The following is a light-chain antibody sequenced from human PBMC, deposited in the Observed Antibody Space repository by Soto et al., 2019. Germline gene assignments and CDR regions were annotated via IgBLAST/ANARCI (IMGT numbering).Light chain of an antibody. CDR3: QQYGSSPRS. CDR1: QSVSSTY. CDR2: GAS. V-gene: IGKV3-20*01. Sequence: PGTLSLSPGERATLSCRASQSVSSTYLAWYQHKLGQAPRLLIYGASIKASGIPDRFSGSGSGTDFTLTISRLEPEDFAVYYCQQYGSSPRSFGQGTKVEVK. J-gene: IGKJ1*01.